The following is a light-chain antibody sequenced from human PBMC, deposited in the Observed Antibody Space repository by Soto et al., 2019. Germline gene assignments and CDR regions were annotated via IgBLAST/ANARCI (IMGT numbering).Light chain of an antibody. CDR1: QSISSN. CDR3: QQYNNWPPMYT. V-gene: IGKV3-15*01. J-gene: IGKJ2*01. Sequence: IVMTQSPVILSVSPGEGATLSCRVSQSISSNLAWYQQQPGQAPRLLIYGASTRATGIPARFSGAGSGTEFTLTISSLQSEDFAVYYCQQYNNWPPMYTFGQGTKLEIK. CDR2: GAS.